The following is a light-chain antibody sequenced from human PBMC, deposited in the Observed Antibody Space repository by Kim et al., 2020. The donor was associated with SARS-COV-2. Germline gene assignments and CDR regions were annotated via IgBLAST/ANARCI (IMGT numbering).Light chain of an antibody. CDR3: QQYNSFPYT. Sequence: SASSGDTIPTNCRATQSFGNWLAWFQQKPGRAPTVLIYKASNVETGVPSRFSGSGSETDFTLTIRNLQPEDIATYYCQQYNSFPYTFGQGTKLEI. J-gene: IGKJ2*01. CDR2: KAS. V-gene: IGKV1-5*03. CDR1: QSFGNW.